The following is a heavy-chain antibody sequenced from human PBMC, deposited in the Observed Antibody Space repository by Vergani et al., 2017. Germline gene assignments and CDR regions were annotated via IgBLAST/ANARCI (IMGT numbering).Heavy chain of an antibody. J-gene: IGHJ6*02. CDR3: AREASSGYYSYYYYYYGMDV. CDR1: GFTFSDYY. Sequence: VQLVESGGGLVKPGGSLRLSCAASGFTFSDYYMSWIRQAPGKGLEWVSYISSSGSTIYYADSVKGRFTISRDNAKNSLYLQMNSLRAEDTAVYYCAREASSGYYSYYYYYYGMDVWGQGTTVTVSS. V-gene: IGHV3-11*01. CDR2: ISSSGSTI. D-gene: IGHD3-22*01.